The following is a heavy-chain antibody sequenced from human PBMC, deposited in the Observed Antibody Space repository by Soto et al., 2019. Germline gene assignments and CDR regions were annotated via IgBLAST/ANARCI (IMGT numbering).Heavy chain of an antibody. CDR2: ISAYNGNT. CDR1: GYTFTSYG. V-gene: IGHV1-18*01. Sequence: ASVKVSCKASGYTFTSYGISWVRQAPGQGLEWMGWISAYNGNTNYAQKLQGRVTMTTDTSTSTAYMELRSLRSDDTAVYYCARDSSSSWYYPRYYYYGMDVWGQGTTVTVSS. CDR3: ARDSSSSWYYPRYYYYGMDV. D-gene: IGHD6-13*01. J-gene: IGHJ6*02.